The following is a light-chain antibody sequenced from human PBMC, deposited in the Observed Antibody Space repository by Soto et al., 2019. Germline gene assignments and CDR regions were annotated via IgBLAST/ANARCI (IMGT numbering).Light chain of an antibody. Sequence: QPVLTQPPSVSGAPGQRVTISCTGSSSNIGATSNVYWYQQLPGAAPKLLFYDNNSRPSGVPDRFSGSKSGTSASLAITGLQAEHESDYYCQSYDFSLTAVVFGGGTQLTVL. CDR2: DNN. CDR3: QSYDFSLTAVV. V-gene: IGLV1-40*01. J-gene: IGLJ2*01. CDR1: SSNIGATSN.